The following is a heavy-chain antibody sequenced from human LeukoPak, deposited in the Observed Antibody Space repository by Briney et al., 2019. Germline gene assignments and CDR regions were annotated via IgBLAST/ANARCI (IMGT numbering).Heavy chain of an antibody. CDR2: INPNTGGT. D-gene: IGHD3-10*01. V-gene: IGHV1-2*02. J-gene: IGHJ6*03. CDR1: GYTFTGYY. CDR3: ARRLRGPNYGSGSYYKVYYYYCMDV. Sequence: GASVKVSCKASGYTFTGYYMHWVRQAPGQGLEWMGWINPNTGGTHYAQKFQGRVTMTRDTSISTAYMELSRLRSDDTAVYYCARRLRGPNYGSGSYYKVYYYYCMDVWGKGTTVTISS.